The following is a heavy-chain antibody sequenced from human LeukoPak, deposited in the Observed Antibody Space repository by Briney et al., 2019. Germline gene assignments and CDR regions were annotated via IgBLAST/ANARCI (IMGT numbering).Heavy chain of an antibody. D-gene: IGHD3-9*01. Sequence: SETLSLTCTVSGGSISSYYWGWIRQPPGKGLEWIGSIYHSGSTYYNPSLKSRVTISVDTSKNQFSLKLSSVTAADTAVYYCARDNGEYYDILTGYPLYFDYWGQGTLVTVSS. CDR1: GGSISSYY. CDR2: IYHSGST. CDR3: ARDNGEYYDILTGYPLYFDY. J-gene: IGHJ4*02. V-gene: IGHV4-38-2*02.